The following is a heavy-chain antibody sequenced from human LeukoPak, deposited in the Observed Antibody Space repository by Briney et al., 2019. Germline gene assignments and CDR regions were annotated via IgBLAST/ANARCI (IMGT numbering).Heavy chain of an antibody. J-gene: IGHJ4*02. CDR1: GFTFSSYG. CDR2: IRYDGSNK. CDR3: ANVAAAQIDY. Sequence: GGSLRLSCAASGFTFSSYGMHWVRQALGKGLEWVAFIRYDGSNKYYADSVKGRFTISRDNSKNTLYLQMNSLRAEDTAVYYCANVAAAQIDYWGQGTLVTVSS. D-gene: IGHD6-13*01. V-gene: IGHV3-30*02.